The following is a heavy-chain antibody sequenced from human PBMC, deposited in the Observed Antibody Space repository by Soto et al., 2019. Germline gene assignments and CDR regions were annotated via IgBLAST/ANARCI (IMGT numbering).Heavy chain of an antibody. CDR3: ARWSSAFDY. J-gene: IGHJ4*02. V-gene: IGHV3-11*01. CDR2: LSQTATAI. CDR1: GFTFSDYY. Sequence: QVQVVESGGGLVKPGGSLRLSCVASGFTFSDYYMGWVRQAPGKGLEWVSYLSQTATAIHYADSVRGRFTIPRDNAKNSLYLEMSSLRAEDTAMYYCARWSSAFDYWGQGTLVTVSS.